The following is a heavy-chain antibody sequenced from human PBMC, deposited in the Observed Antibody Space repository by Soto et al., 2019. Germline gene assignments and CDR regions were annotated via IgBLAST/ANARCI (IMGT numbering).Heavy chain of an antibody. CDR3: AREGPRPYYYYGMDV. D-gene: IGHD6-6*01. J-gene: IGHJ6*02. V-gene: IGHV1-18*01. CDR1: GYTFSTSG. Sequence: QAQLEQSGAEVKKPGASVKVSCKSSGYTFSTSGISWVRQAPGQRLEWMGWISTYNGDANYAQRFQGRVTMTTDTSTSTTFMELRSLRSDDTAVYYYAREGPRPYYYYGMDVWGQGTTVTVSS. CDR2: ISTYNGDA.